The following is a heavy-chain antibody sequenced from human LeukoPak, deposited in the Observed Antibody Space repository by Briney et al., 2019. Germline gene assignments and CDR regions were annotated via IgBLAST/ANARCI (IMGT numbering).Heavy chain of an antibody. CDR3: ARGGHSSSWYDRYNWFDP. CDR2: IYYSGST. V-gene: IGHV4-30-4*01. J-gene: IGHJ5*02. Sequence: ASQTLSLTCTVSGGSISSGDYYWSWIRQPPGKGLEWIGYIYYSGSTYYNPSLKSRVTISADTSKNQFSLKLSSVTAADTAVYYCARGGHSSSWYDRYNWFDPWGQGTLVTVSS. CDR1: GGSISSGDYY. D-gene: IGHD6-13*01.